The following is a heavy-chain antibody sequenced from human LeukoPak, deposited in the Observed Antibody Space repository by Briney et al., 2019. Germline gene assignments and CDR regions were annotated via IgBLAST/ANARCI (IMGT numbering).Heavy chain of an antibody. CDR1: RFTFPSYS. D-gene: IGHD2/OR15-2a*01. J-gene: IGHJ3*02. Sequence: GGSLRLSCAASRFTFPSYSMNWVRQAPGKGLEWVSSITSSSSYISYAGSVKGRFTISRDNAKKSLHLQMNSLRAEDTAVYYCASSTLSGIGVFDIWGQGTMVTVSS. V-gene: IGHV3-21*01. CDR3: ASSTLSGIGVFDI. CDR2: ITSSSSYI.